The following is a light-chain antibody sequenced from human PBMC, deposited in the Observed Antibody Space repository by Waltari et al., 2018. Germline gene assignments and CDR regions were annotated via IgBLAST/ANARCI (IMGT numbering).Light chain of an antibody. Sequence: EFVLTQSPGTLSLSPGERATLSCRASQTVNSAHTSWYQQKAGQPPMLLVYVTSTRATGIPDRFSGSGSGTDFTLTISRLEPEDSAVYYCQQYDGNVFTIGPGSVVEI. CDR3: QQYDGNVFT. V-gene: IGKV3-20*01. CDR2: VTS. J-gene: IGKJ3*01. CDR1: QTVNSAH.